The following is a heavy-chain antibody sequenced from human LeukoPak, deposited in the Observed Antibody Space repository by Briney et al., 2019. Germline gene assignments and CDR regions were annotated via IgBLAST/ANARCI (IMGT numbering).Heavy chain of an antibody. V-gene: IGHV3-21*01. CDR1: GFIFNSYS. J-gene: IGHJ3*02. Sequence: GGSLRLSCAGSGFIFNSYSMNWVRQAPGKGLEWVSSISSGSSYIYYEDSVEGRFTASRDNAKNSLYLQMSSLRAEDTAVYYCTRDRPGDGAFDIWGQGTKVTVAS. CDR2: ISSGSSYI. D-gene: IGHD1-1*01. CDR3: TRDRPGDGAFDI.